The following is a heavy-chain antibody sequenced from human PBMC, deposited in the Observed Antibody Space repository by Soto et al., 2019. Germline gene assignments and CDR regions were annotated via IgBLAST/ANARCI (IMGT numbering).Heavy chain of an antibody. CDR3: ARMPYSYYAMDV. Sequence: QVQLQESGPGLVEPAGTLSLTCAVSGGPIRSYNWWSWVRQPPGKGLEWIGEIPHDGGTNYNTSLKSRVTISVDNAKNLLSLNLNSVTAADAAIYYCARMPYSYYAMDVWGQGTTVTVSS. CDR2: IPHDGGT. D-gene: IGHD2-2*01. V-gene: IGHV4-4*02. J-gene: IGHJ6*02. CDR1: GGPIRSYNW.